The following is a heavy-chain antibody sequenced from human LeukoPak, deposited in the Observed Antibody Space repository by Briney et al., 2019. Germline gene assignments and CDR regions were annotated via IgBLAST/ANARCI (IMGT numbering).Heavy chain of an antibody. CDR1: GFTFSSYT. CDR2: ISSSSSYI. V-gene: IGHV3-21*01. CDR3: ARGGDGYNSPFDY. J-gene: IGHJ4*02. D-gene: IGHD5-24*01. Sequence: GGSLRLSCAASGFTFSSYTMTWVRQAPGKGLEWVSSISSSSSYIYYGDSVKGRLTISRDNAKNSLYLQMNSLRVEDTAVYYCARGGDGYNSPFDYWGQGTPVTVSS.